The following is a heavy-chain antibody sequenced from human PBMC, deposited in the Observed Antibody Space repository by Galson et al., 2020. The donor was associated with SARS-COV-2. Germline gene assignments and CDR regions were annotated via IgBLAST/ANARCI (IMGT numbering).Heavy chain of an antibody. CDR3: AREEYYYETTGAPSIAFDI. V-gene: IGHV4-59*01. D-gene: IGHD3-22*01. CDR2: IYYTGTT. J-gene: IGHJ3*02. CDR1: GGSIRSYY. Sequence: SETLSLTCTVSGGSIRSYYWSWIRQSPGKGLEWIGYIYYTGTTKYNPSLESRVPISVDTSKDQFSLKLKSVTAADTAVYYCAREEYYYETTGAPSIAFDIWGQGTMVTVSS.